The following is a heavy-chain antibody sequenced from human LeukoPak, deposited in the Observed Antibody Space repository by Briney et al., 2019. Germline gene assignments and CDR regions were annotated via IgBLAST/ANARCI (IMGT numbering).Heavy chain of an antibody. Sequence: GGSLRLSCAASGFTASSKYMNWVRQAPGKGLEWVSVIYSGGSTKYADSVKGRFTISRDNSKNTLYLQMNSLRADDTAVYYCIYGYTLDFWGQGTLVTVSS. CDR3: IYGYTLDF. CDR2: IYSGGST. J-gene: IGHJ4*02. V-gene: IGHV3-53*01. D-gene: IGHD5-18*01. CDR1: GFTASSKY.